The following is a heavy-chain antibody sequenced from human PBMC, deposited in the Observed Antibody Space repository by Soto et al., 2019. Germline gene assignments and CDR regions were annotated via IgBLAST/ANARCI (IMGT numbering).Heavy chain of an antibody. CDR3: ARVGLPGGMDV. V-gene: IGHV4-34*01. CDR1: GGSFSGYY. CDR2: INHSGST. Sequence: SETLSLTCAVYGGSFSGYYWSWIRQPPGKGLEWIGEINHSGSTNYNPSLKSRVTISVDTSKNQFSLKLSSVTAADTAVYYCARVGLPGGMDVWGQGTTVTVSS. J-gene: IGHJ6*02.